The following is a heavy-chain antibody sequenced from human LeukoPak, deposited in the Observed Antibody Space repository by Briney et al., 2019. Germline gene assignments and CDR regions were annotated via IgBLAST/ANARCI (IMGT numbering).Heavy chain of an antibody. CDR2: ISSSSSYI. V-gene: IGHV3-21*01. Sequence: PGGSLRLSCAASGFTFSSYSMNWVRQAPGKGLEWVSSISSSSSYIYYADSVKDRFTISRDNAKNSLYLQMNSLRAEDTAVYYCARDLRGLAFEYWGQGTLVTVSS. J-gene: IGHJ4*02. D-gene: IGHD5/OR15-5a*01. CDR3: ARDLRGLAFEY. CDR1: GFTFSSYS.